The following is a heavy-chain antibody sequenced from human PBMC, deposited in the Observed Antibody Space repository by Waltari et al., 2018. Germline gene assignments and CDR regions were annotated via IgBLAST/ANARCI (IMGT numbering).Heavy chain of an antibody. CDR2: MNPNSGNT. CDR3: ARLTGIAVAGTGNYYYMDV. V-gene: IGHV1-8*01. CDR1: GYTFTSYD. Sequence: VQLVQSGAEVTKPGASVQVSCKASGYTFTSYDTNWLRQATGAGREWMGWMNPNSGNTGKAQKLQGRVTMTRNTSTSTAYMELSSLRSEDTAVYYCARLTGIAVAGTGNYYYMDVWGKGTTVTVSS. J-gene: IGHJ6*03. D-gene: IGHD6-19*01.